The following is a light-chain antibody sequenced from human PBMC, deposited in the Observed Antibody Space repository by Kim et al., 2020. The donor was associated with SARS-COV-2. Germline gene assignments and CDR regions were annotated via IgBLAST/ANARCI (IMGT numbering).Light chain of an antibody. CDR2: DVS. CDR1: SSDVGGYNY. CDR3: SSHTGTNTWV. V-gene: IGLV2-14*03. J-gene: IGLJ3*02. Sequence: QSALTQPASVSGSPGQSITISCTGTSSDVGGYNYVSWSQQHPGKAPKLLIYDVSHRPSGVSNRFSGSKSGNTASLTISGLQAEDEADYYCSSHTGTNTWVFGGGTQLTVL.